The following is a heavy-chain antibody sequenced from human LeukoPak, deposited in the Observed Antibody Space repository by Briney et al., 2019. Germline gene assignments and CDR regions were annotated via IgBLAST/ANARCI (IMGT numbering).Heavy chain of an antibody. CDR1: GGSISSSSYY. CDR2: IYYSGST. V-gene: IGHV4-39*07. CDR3: AGGDHYYDSSGYPIEYFQH. J-gene: IGHJ1*01. Sequence: PSETLSLTCTVSGGSISSSSYYWGWIRQPPGKGLEWIGSIYYSGSTYYNPSLKSRVTISVDTSKNQFSLKLSSVTAADTAVYYCAGGDHYYDSSGYPIEYFQHWGQGTLVTVSS. D-gene: IGHD3-22*01.